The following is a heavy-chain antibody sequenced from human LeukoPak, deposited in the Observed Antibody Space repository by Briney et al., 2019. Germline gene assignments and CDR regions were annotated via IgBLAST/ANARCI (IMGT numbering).Heavy chain of an antibody. V-gene: IGHV4-38-2*02. J-gene: IGHJ4*02. Sequence: SETLSLTCTVSGYSISSGYYWGWIRQPPGKGLEWIGSIYHSGSTYYNPSLKSRVTISIDTSKNQFSLKLSSVTAADTAVYYCARDPVAGILFDSWGQGTLVTVSS. CDR2: IYHSGST. CDR3: ARDPVAGILFDS. CDR1: GYSISSGYY. D-gene: IGHD6-19*01.